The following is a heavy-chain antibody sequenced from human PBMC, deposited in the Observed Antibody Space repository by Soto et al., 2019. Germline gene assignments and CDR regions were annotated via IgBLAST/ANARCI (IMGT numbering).Heavy chain of an antibody. J-gene: IGHJ4*02. CDR3: ARVNRGAFDY. CDR1: VGSIRDYY. CDR2: IFYTGST. Sequence: SETLSLTCTVSVGSIRDYYWVWIRQPPGKGLEWIGSIFYTGSTDYNPSLKSRVSISLATSKNQFSLNLVSVTSADTAVYYCARVNRGAFDYWGQGALVTVS. V-gene: IGHV4-59*01.